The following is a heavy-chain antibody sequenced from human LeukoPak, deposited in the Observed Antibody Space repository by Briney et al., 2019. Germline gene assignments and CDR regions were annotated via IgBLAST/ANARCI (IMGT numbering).Heavy chain of an antibody. CDR2: ISGSAGST. D-gene: IGHD3-10*01. CDR1: GFTFSSYA. CDR3: ARDRGVDDYFDY. Sequence: GGSLRLSCAASGFTFSSYAMSWVRQAPGKGLEWVSSISGSAGSTYYADSVKGRFTISRDNSKNTLYLQMNSLRVEDTAVYYCARDRGVDDYFDYWGQGTLATVSS. V-gene: IGHV3-23*01. J-gene: IGHJ4*02.